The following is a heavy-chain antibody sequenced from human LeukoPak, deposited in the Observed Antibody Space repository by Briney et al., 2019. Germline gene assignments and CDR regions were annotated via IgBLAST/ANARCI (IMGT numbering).Heavy chain of an antibody. V-gene: IGHV1-2*02. J-gene: IGHJ5*02. Sequence: ASVKVSCKASGYTFTSHGISWVRQAPGQGLEWMGWINPNSGGTNYAQKFQGRVTMTRDTSISTAYMEQSRLRSDDTAVYYCAREGGIAAAGHNWFDPWGQGTLVTVSS. CDR3: AREGGIAAAGHNWFDP. CDR1: GYTFTSHG. D-gene: IGHD6-13*01. CDR2: INPNSGGT.